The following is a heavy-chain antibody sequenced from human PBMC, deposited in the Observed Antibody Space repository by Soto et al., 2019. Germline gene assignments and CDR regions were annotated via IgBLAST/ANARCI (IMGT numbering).Heavy chain of an antibody. V-gene: IGHV4-34*01. Sequence: QVQLQQWGAGLLKPSETLSLTCAVYGGSFSGYSWSWIRQPPGKGLEWIGEINHSGSTNYNPSLKSRVTKSVDTAKNQFSLKLSSVTAADTAVYYCARARAGEDIVVVVAATPLYFDYWGQGTLVTVSS. J-gene: IGHJ4*02. CDR3: ARARAGEDIVVVVAATPLYFDY. CDR1: GGSFSGYS. CDR2: INHSGST. D-gene: IGHD2-15*01.